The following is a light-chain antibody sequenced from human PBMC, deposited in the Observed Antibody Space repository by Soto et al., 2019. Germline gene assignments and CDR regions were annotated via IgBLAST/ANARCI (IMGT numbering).Light chain of an antibody. CDR3: QQYYSYPPGYT. CDR1: QGISSY. Sequence: AIRMTQSPSSLSASTGDRVTITCRASQGISSYLAWYQQKPGKAPKLLIYAASTLQSGVPSRFTGSGPGTDFTLTISCLQSEDFATYYCQQYYSYPPGYTFGQGTKVDIK. CDR2: AAS. V-gene: IGKV1-8*01. J-gene: IGKJ2*01.